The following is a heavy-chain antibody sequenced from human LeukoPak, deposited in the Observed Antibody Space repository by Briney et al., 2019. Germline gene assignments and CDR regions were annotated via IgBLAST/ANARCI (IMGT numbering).Heavy chain of an antibody. J-gene: IGHJ6*02. V-gene: IGHV1-18*01. D-gene: IGHD2-2*02. CDR3: ARLGYCSSTSCYTPLYYYYYGMDV. Sequence: EASVKVSCKASGYTFTSYGISWVRQAPGQGLEWMGWISAYNGNTNYAQKLQGRVTMTTDTSTSTAYMELRSLRSDDTAVYYCARLGYCSSTSCYTPLYYYYYGMDVWGQGTTVTVSS. CDR1: GYTFTSYG. CDR2: ISAYNGNT.